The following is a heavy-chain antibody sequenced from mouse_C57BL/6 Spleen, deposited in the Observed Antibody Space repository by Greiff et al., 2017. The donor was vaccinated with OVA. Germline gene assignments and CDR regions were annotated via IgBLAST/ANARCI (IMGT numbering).Heavy chain of an antibody. CDR1: GYTFTSYW. Sequence: QVQLQQPGAELVKPGASVKLSCKASGYTFTSYWMHWVKQRPGQGLEWIGMIHPNSGSTNYNEKFKSKATLTVDKSSSTAYMQLSSLTSEDSAVYYGARWSHYGYDGFAYWGQGTLVTVSA. D-gene: IGHD2-2*01. V-gene: IGHV1-64*01. CDR3: ARWSHYGYDGFAY. CDR2: IHPNSGST. J-gene: IGHJ3*01.